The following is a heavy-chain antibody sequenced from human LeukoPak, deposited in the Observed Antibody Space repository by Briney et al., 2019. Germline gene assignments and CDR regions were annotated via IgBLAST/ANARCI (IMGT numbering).Heavy chain of an antibody. CDR2: ISSSSSYI. D-gene: IGHD5-12*01. Sequence: GGSLRLSCAASGFTFSGYTINWVRQAPGKGLEWVSSISSSSSYIYYADSVKGRFTISRHNAKNSLYLQMNSLRAEDTAVYYCARAGSGYEDGFDYWGQGTLVTVSS. J-gene: IGHJ4*02. CDR3: ARAGSGYEDGFDY. V-gene: IGHV3-21*01. CDR1: GFTFSGYT.